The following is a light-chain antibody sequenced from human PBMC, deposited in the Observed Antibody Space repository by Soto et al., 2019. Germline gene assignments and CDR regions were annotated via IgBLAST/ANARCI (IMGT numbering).Light chain of an antibody. V-gene: IGKV1-27*01. CDR1: QAINSY. CDR3: QNYSNSPRT. Sequence: ILMTQSPSTLSASVGERATITCRASQAINSYLAWYQQRPGKVPKLLIYAASTMQTGVPARFRGSRSGTDFTLTISSLQPEDFAAYYCQNYSNSPRTFGQGTKVDIK. J-gene: IGKJ1*01. CDR2: AAS.